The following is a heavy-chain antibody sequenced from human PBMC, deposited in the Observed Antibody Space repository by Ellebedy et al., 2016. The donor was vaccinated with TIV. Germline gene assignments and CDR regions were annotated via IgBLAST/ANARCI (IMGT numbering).Heavy chain of an antibody. CDR3: ANGHCSGDTCYPGPKFFDY. J-gene: IGHJ4*02. CDR2: INHSGST. V-gene: IGHV4-34*01. D-gene: IGHD2-15*01. CDR1: GGSFSGYY. Sequence: MPGGSLRLPCAVYGGSFSGYYWSWIRQPPGKGLEWIGEINHSGSTNYNPSLKGRVTISVDTSKNQFSLKLSSVTAADTAVYYCANGHCSGDTCYPGPKFFDYWGPGALVTVSS.